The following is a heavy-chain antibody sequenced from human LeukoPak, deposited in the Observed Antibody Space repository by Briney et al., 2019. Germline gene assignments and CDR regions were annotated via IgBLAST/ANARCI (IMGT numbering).Heavy chain of an antibody. D-gene: IGHD3-10*01. CDR3: ARGGIEVRGAYYFDY. Sequence: GGSLRLSCAASGFTFSSYSMNWVRQAPGKGLEWVSSISSSSSYIYYADSVKGRFTISRENAKNSLYLQMNSLRAEDTAVYYCARGGIEVRGAYYFDYWGQGSLVTVSS. V-gene: IGHV3-21*01. J-gene: IGHJ4*02. CDR1: GFTFSSYS. CDR2: ISSSSSYI.